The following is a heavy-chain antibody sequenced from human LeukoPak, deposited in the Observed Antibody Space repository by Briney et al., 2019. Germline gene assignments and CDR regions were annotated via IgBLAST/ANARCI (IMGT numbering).Heavy chain of an antibody. V-gene: IGHV3-48*01. CDR1: GLTFSSFC. CDR2: ISSSGVTI. CDR3: ANGCTNGVCRNWFDP. J-gene: IGHJ5*02. Sequence: GGSLRLSCAASGLTFSSFCMHWVRQAPGKGLEWVSYISSSGVTIYYADSVKGRLTISRDNAKNSLYLQMNSLRAEDTAVYYCANGCTNGVCRNWFDPWGQGTLVTVSS. D-gene: IGHD2-8*01.